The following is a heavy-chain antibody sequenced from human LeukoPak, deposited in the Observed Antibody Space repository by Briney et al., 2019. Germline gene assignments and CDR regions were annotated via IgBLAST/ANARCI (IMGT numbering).Heavy chain of an antibody. CDR1: GFTFSSYG. J-gene: IGHJ4*02. Sequence: GGSLRLSCAASGFTFSSYGMHWVRQAPGKGLEWVAVISYDGSNKYYADSVKGRFTISRDNSKNTLYLQMNSLRAEDTAVYYCAKEGYYCSGDSCYFALPFDYWGQGTLVTVSS. CDR2: ISYDGSNK. V-gene: IGHV3-30*18. D-gene: IGHD2-15*01. CDR3: AKEGYYCSGDSCYFALPFDY.